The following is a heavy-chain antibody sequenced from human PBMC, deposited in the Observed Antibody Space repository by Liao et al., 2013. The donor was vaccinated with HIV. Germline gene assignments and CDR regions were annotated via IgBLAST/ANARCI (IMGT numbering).Heavy chain of an antibody. CDR3: ARTDQYYDYWNGYENWFDP. CDR2: INHSGST. J-gene: IGHJ5*02. V-gene: IGHV4-34*10. D-gene: IGHD3-3*01. Sequence: QVQLQESGPRLVKPSETLSLTCTVSGGSISRYYWSWIRQPPGKGLEWIGEINHSGSTNYNPSLKSRVTISLDTSKNQFSLKLRSVTAADTAVYYCARTDQYYDYWNGYENWFDPWGQGTLVTVSS. CDR1: GGSISRYY.